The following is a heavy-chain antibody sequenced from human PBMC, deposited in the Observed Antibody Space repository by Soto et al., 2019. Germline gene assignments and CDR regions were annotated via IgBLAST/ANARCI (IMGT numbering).Heavy chain of an antibody. CDR3: ARGMTPPGAPAWYYFDS. D-gene: IGHD2-8*02. CDR2: FSLSGTT. Sequence: SETLSLTCTVSGASITGSSYWSWIRQPAGKGLAWIGRFSLSGTTNYNPSLRSRVTMSADVSKNQFSLRLTSVTAADTALYYCARGMTPPGAPAWYYFDSWGQGTLVTVSS. J-gene: IGHJ4*02. V-gene: IGHV4-4*07. CDR1: GASITGSSY.